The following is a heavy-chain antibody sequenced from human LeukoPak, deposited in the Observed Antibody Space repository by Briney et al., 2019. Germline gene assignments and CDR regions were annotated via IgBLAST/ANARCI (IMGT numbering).Heavy chain of an antibody. Sequence: GGSLRLSCAASGFTFSTYAMGWVRQAPGKGLEWVSASSNGGSLYYADSVKGRFTISRDNSKNTLYLQMNSLRAEDTAVYYCAKGSTFTAASSSDFDYWGQGTLVTVSS. CDR1: GFTFSTYA. CDR3: AKGSTFTAASSSDFDY. CDR2: SSNGGSL. J-gene: IGHJ4*02. D-gene: IGHD6-19*01. V-gene: IGHV3-23*01.